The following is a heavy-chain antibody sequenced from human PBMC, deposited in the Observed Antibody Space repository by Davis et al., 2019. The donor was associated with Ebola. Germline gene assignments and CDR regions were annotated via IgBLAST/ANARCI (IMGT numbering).Heavy chain of an antibody. CDR2: IWYDGSNK. CDR3: ARGLGSSSFDY. V-gene: IGHV3-33*01. Sequence: GESLKISCAASGFTLSSYDMHWVRQAPGKGLEWVAVIWYDGSNKYYADSVKGRFTISRDNSKNTLYLQMNSLRAEDTAVYYCARGLGSSSFDYWGQGTLVTVSS. D-gene: IGHD2-2*01. J-gene: IGHJ4*02. CDR1: GFTLSSYD.